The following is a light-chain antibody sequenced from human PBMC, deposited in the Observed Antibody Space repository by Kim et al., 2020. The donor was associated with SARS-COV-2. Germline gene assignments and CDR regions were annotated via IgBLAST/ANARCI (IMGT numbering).Light chain of an antibody. CDR1: TGAVTSRHY. V-gene: IGLV7-43*01. J-gene: IGLJ2*01. CDR3: LLYNEGALD. Sequence: QAVVTQETSLTVSPGGTVTLTCASNTGAVTSRHYANWFQLKPGQAPRALIYGTNNKHSWTPARFSGSLLGGKAALTLSGVQPEDEAIYFCLLYNEGALDFGGGTQLTVL. CDR2: GTN.